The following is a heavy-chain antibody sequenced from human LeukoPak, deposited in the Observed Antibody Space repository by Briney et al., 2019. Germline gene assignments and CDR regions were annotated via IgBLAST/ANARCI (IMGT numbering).Heavy chain of an antibody. CDR1: GYSFTHYW. CDR3: TRGIAEAAVTKFDY. D-gene: IGHD6-13*01. CDR2: IYPGDSDT. V-gene: IGHV5-51*01. J-gene: IGHJ4*02. Sequence: GESLKISCKGSGYSFTHYWIGWVRQMPGKGLEWMGIIYPGDSDTRYSPSFQGQVTISADRSISTASLQWSRLKASDTAMYYCTRGIAEAAVTKFDYWGQGTLVTVSS.